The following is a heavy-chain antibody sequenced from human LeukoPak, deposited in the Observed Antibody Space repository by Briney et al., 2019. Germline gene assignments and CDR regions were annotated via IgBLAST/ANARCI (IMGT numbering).Heavy chain of an antibody. V-gene: IGHV1-2*02. CDR2: INPNSGGT. Sequence: ASVKVSCKASGYTFTGYYMHWVRQAPGQGLEWMGWINPNSGGTNYAQKFQGRVTMTRDTSISTAYMELSRLRSDDTAVYYCARVSWASSSSGWYRYWGQGNPGHRLL. CDR1: GYTFTGYY. D-gene: IGHD6-19*01. CDR3: ARVSWASSSSGWYRY. J-gene: IGHJ4*02.